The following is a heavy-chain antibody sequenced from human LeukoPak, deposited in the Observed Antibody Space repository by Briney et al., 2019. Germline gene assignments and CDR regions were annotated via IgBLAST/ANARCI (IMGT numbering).Heavy chain of an antibody. D-gene: IGHD5-12*01. CDR1: GFTFNSYN. V-gene: IGHV3-21*01. CDR2: ITSSSTYM. Sequence: GGSLRLSCAASGFTFNSYNMNWVRQAPGKGLEWVSSITSSSTYMYYADSVKGRFTISRDNAKNSLYLQTNSLRAEDTAVYYCARANSANDLSDYYYYYYMDVWGKGTTVTVSS. CDR3: ARANSANDLSDYYYYYYMDV. J-gene: IGHJ6*03.